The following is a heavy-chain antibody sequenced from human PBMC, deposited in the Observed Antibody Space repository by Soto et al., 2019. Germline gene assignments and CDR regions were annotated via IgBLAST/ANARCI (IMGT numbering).Heavy chain of an antibody. D-gene: IGHD1-7*01. CDR2: IYYSGST. V-gene: IGHV4-59*08. CDR3: ARQAAVTGTEYYYYYYYMDV. Sequence: SETLSLTCTVSGGSISSYYWSWIRQPPGKGLEWIGYIYYSGSTNYNPSLKSRVTISVDTSKNQFSLKLSSVTAADTAVYYCARQAAVTGTEYYYYYYYMDVWGKGTTVTVSS. J-gene: IGHJ6*03. CDR1: GGSISSYY.